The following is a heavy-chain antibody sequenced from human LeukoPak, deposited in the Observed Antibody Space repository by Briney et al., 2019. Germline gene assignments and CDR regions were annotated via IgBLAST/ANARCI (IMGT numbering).Heavy chain of an antibody. CDR2: IGKAGDT. CDR3: VRDPSGHGLDV. D-gene: IGHD5-12*01. V-gene: IGHV3-13*04. J-gene: IGHJ6*02. CDR1: GFTFSTYD. Sequence: GGPLRLSCAASGFTFSTYDMRWVRQATGKGLEWVSGIGKAGDTYYAGSVKGRFTISRENAKNSLYLQMNSLRAGDTAVYYCVRDPSGHGLDVWGQGTTVTVSS.